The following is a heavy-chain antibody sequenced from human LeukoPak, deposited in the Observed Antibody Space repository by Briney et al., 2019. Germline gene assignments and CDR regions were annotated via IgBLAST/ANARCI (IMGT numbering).Heavy chain of an antibody. D-gene: IGHD6-19*01. J-gene: IGHJ4*02. CDR3: ARVQFPHFFDY. CDR2: ISSSSSYI. Sequence: GGSLRLSCAASGFTFSSYSMNWVRQAPGKGLEWVSSISSSSSYIYYADSVKGRFIISRDNAKNSLYLQMNSLRAEDTAVYYCARVQFPHFFDYWGQGTLVTVSS. V-gene: IGHV3-21*01. CDR1: GFTFSSYS.